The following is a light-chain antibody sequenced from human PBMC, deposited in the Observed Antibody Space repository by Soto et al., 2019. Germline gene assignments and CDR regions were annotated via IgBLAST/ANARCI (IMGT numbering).Light chain of an antibody. J-gene: IGLJ1*01. CDR2: DVV. CDR1: SSVVGGFNS. CDR3: SSYTSTTTNV. V-gene: IGLV2-14*03. Sequence: QSVLTQPASVSGSPGQSITISCTGTSSVVGGFNSVSWYQLRPGTAPKLILYDVVDRPSGVSYRFSGSKSGNTASLTISGLQAADEADYFCSSYTSTTTNVFRSGTKVTVL.